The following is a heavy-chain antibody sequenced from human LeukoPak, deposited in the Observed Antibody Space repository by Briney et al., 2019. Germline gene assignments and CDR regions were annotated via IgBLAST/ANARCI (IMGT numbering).Heavy chain of an antibody. D-gene: IGHD6-25*01. CDR3: ARSSGGY. Sequence: KPSETLSLTCAVYGGSFSGHYWGWIRQPPGKGLEWIGEINHSGSTNYNPSLKSRVTISVDTSKNRFSLKLSSVTAADTAVYYCARSSGGYWGQGTLVTVSS. CDR1: GGSFSGHY. CDR2: INHSGST. J-gene: IGHJ4*02. V-gene: IGHV4-34*01.